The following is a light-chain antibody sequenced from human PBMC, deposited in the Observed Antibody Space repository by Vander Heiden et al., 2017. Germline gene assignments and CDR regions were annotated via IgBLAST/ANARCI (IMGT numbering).Light chain of an antibody. J-gene: IGKJ2*01. Sequence: EIVMPPSPATLSVSPGERATLSCRASQSVSSNLAWYQQKPGQAPRLLIYSASTRATGIPARFSGSGSGTEFTLTISSLQSEDLAVYYCQQYDNWPPFTFGQGTKLEIE. CDR2: SAS. V-gene: IGKV3-15*01. CDR3: QQYDNWPPFT. CDR1: QSVSSN.